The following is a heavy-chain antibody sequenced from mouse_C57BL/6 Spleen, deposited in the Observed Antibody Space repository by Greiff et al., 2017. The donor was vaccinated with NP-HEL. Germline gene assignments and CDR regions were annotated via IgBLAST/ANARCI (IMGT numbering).Heavy chain of an antibody. Sequence: QVQLQQPGAELVKPGASVKLSCKASGYTFTSYWMQWVKQRPGQGLEWIGEIDPSDSYTNYNQKFKGKATLTVDTSSSTAYMQLSSLTSEDSAVYYCAKLGQKGFDYWGQGTTLTVSS. D-gene: IGHD4-1*01. V-gene: IGHV1-50*01. J-gene: IGHJ2*01. CDR3: AKLGQKGFDY. CDR1: GYTFTSYW. CDR2: IDPSDSYT.